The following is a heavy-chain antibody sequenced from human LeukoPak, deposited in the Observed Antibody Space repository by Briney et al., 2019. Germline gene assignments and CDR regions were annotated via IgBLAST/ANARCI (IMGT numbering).Heavy chain of an antibody. Sequence: GGSLRLSCAASGLIFSDFWMSWVRQTPGKGLEWVANLNQDGSVREYLDSVKGRFTISRDNAENSLFLQMDSLRADDTAVYYCAKGGFGFPFDYWGQGTLVTVSS. V-gene: IGHV3-7*03. J-gene: IGHJ4*02. CDR2: LNQDGSVR. D-gene: IGHD3-10*01. CDR3: AKGGFGFPFDY. CDR1: GLIFSDFW.